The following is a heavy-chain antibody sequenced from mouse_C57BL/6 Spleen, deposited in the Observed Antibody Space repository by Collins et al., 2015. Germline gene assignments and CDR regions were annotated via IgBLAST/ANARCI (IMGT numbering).Heavy chain of an antibody. V-gene: IGHV1-56*01. CDR2: IFPGSGNT. D-gene: IGHD1-1*01. Sequence: STQSTWKAPGYTFTSHWMQWVRQRPGQGLEWIGEIFPGSGNTYYNENFKGKATLTEDTSSSTAYMQLSSLTSEDSAVYFCARGSYYYGSRAMDYWGQGTSVTVSS. CDR1: GYTFTSHW. CDR3: ARGSYYYGSRAMDY. J-gene: IGHJ4*01.